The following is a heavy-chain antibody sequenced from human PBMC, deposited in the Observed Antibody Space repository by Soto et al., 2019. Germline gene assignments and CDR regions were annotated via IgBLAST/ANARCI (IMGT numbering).Heavy chain of an antibody. Sequence: PGGSLRLSCAASGFTFSSYSMNWVRQAPGKGLEWVSSISSSSSYIYYADSVKGRFTISRDNAKNSLYLQMNSLRAEDTAVYYCARAHSSGWAFDYWGQGTLVTVSS. D-gene: IGHD6-19*01. J-gene: IGHJ4*02. CDR1: GFTFSSYS. CDR2: ISSSSSYI. CDR3: ARAHSSGWAFDY. V-gene: IGHV3-21*01.